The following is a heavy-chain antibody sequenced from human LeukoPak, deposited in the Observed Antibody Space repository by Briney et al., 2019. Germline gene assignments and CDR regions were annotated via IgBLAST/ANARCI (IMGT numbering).Heavy chain of an antibody. J-gene: IGHJ4*02. CDR2: ISGSGGST. V-gene: IGHV3-23*01. CDR1: GFTFDDYG. D-gene: IGHD3-10*01. CDR3: ASRKTPRPGSGSYATIDY. Sequence: PGGSLRLSCAASGFTFDDYGMSWVRQAPGKGLEWVSAISGSGGSTYYADSVKGRFTISRDNSKNTLYLQMNSLRAEDTAVYYCASRKTPRPGSGSYATIDYWGQGTLVTVSS.